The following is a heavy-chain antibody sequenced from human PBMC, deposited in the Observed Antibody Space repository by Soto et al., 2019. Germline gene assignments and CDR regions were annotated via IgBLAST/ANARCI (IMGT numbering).Heavy chain of an antibody. CDR3: ARRVYSSDWAYFDY. Sequence: PSETLSLTCTVSGGSISNYYWTWIRQSPGKGPEWIGYVHHSGTTNYNPSLESRVTISADKSISTAYLQWSSLKASDSAMYYCARRVYSSDWAYFDYWGQGTLVTVSS. CDR2: VHHSGTT. CDR1: GGSISNYY. D-gene: IGHD6-19*01. V-gene: IGHV4-59*12. J-gene: IGHJ4*02.